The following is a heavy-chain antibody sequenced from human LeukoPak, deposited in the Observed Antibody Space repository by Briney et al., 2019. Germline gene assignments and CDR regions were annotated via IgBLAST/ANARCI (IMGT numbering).Heavy chain of an antibody. Sequence: PGGSLRLSCAASGFTFSSYGMSWVRQAPGKGLEWVSAISGSGGSTYYADSVKGRFTISRDNSKNTLYLQMNSLRAEDTAVYYCAKDEYSGSYLTTLFDYWGQGTLVTVSS. V-gene: IGHV3-23*01. CDR2: ISGSGGST. CDR3: AKDEYSGSYLTTLFDY. CDR1: GFTFSSYG. J-gene: IGHJ4*02. D-gene: IGHD1-26*01.